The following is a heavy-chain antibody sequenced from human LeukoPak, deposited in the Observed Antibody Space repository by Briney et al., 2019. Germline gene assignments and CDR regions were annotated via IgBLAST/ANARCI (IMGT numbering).Heavy chain of an antibody. J-gene: IGHJ4*02. Sequence: GGSLRLSCAASGFTFSSYEMNWVRQAPGKGLEWVSYIGGSGSRIFYANSVKGRFTISRDNAKNSLYLQMNTLRAEDTAVYYCARDNDCSGGSCFDSWGQGTLVTVSS. V-gene: IGHV3-48*03. CDR2: IGGSGSRI. CDR1: GFTFSSYE. D-gene: IGHD2-15*01. CDR3: ARDNDCSGGSCFDS.